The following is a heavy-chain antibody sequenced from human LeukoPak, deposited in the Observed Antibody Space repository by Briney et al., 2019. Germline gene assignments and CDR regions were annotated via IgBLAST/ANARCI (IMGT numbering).Heavy chain of an antibody. Sequence: GKSLRLSCAASGFTFSNYWMSWVRQAPGKGLEWVANIKQDGSEKYYVDSVKGRFTISRDNAKKSLYLQMKSLRAEDTAVYYCAGALGGPDYWGQGTLVTVSS. V-gene: IGHV3-7*01. CDR2: IKQDGSEK. CDR3: AGALGGPDY. J-gene: IGHJ4*02. CDR1: GFTFSNYW.